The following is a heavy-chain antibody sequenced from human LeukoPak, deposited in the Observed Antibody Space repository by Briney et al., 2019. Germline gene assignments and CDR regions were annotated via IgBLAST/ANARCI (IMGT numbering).Heavy chain of an antibody. J-gene: IGHJ4*02. CDR3: GRKAGDCGGGSCYSIDY. D-gene: IGHD2-15*01. Sequence: GASVKVSRKACGGSFSSYAISWVRQAPGQGLEWMGGIIPIFGTANYAQKFQGRVTITTDESTSTAYMELSSLRSEDTAVYYCGRKAGDCGGGSCYSIDYWGQGTLVTVSS. CDR1: GGSFSSYA. V-gene: IGHV1-69*05. CDR2: IIPIFGTA.